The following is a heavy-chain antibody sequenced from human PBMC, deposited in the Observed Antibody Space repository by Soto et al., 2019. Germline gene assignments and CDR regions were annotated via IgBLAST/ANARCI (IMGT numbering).Heavy chain of an antibody. J-gene: IGHJ1*01. Sequence: EVQLVESGGGLIQPGGSLRLSCAASGFTVSTNYMSWVRQAPGKGLEWVSVIYTGGGTSYADSVKGRFTISRDNSKNTVYLQMNSLRAEDTAVYYCARDLGRDINQHWGQGTRVTVSS. CDR3: ARDLGRDINQH. D-gene: IGHD2-21*02. CDR2: IYTGGGT. V-gene: IGHV3-53*01. CDR1: GFTVSTNY.